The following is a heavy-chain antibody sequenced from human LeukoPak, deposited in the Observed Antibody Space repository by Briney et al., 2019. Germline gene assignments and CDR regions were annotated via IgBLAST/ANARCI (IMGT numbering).Heavy chain of an antibody. CDR2: MNPNSGNT. CDR1: GYTFTSYD. CDR3: ARGPFSSGWYWFDP. D-gene: IGHD6-19*01. Sequence: ASVKVPCKASGYTFTSYDINWVRQATGQGLEWMGWMNPNSGNTGYAQKFQGRVTMTRNTSISTAYMELSSLRSEDTAVYYCARGPFSSGWYWFDPWGQGTLVTVSS. V-gene: IGHV1-8*01. J-gene: IGHJ5*02.